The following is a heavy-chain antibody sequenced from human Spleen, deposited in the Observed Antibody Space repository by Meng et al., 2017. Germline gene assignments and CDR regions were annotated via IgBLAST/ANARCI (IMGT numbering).Heavy chain of an antibody. CDR3: ARVSTGFSSGWYDY. Sequence: SETLSLTCSVSGGSISSGGYYWSWIRQHPGKGPEWIGYIYYSGSTYYNPSLKSRLTISVETSQNKFSLNLNSVTAADTAVYYCARVSTGFSSGWYDYWGQGTLVTVSS. V-gene: IGHV4-31*03. CDR1: GGSISSGGYY. J-gene: IGHJ4*02. D-gene: IGHD6-19*01. CDR2: IYYSGST.